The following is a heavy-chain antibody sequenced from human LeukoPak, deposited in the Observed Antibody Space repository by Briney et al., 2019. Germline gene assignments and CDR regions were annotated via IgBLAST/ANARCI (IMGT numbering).Heavy chain of an antibody. Sequence: SETLSLTCTVSGGSISSGDYYWSWIRQPRGKGLEWIGYIYYSGSTYYNPSLKRRVTISVDTSKNQFSLKLSSVTAADTAVYYCAREGIVVVPAAMDWGQGTLVTVSS. D-gene: IGHD2-2*01. CDR2: IYYSGST. V-gene: IGHV4-30-4*08. J-gene: IGHJ4*02. CDR1: GGSISSGDYY. CDR3: AREGIVVVPAAMD.